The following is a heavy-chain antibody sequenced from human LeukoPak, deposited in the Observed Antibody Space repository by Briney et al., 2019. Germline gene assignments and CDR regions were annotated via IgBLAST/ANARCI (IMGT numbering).Heavy chain of an antibody. CDR3: ARGMDAEAFQN. Sequence: GASVKVSCKTSGYRFTAYPLHWVRQAPGQGLEWLGWMNPHSGETDNAQKFQGRVTMTRDTSISVAYMQLSSLRPDDTAVYYCARGMDAEAFQNWGQGTLVTVSS. D-gene: IGHD2-2*03. CDR2: MNPHSGET. V-gene: IGHV1-2*02. CDR1: GYRFTAYP. J-gene: IGHJ1*01.